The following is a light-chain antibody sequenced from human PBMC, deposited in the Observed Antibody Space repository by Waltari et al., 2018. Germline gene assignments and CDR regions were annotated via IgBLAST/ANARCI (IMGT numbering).Light chain of an antibody. CDR3: QQGYNTPFT. Sequence: DIHMTQSPSSLSASVGDKVTITCRASQGVSNWLAWYQQKPGKAPKLLIYATSILQSGVPSRFSGSGSGTDYTLTISSLQPDDFATYYCQQGYNTPFTFGPGTKLDIK. J-gene: IGKJ3*01. CDR2: ATS. CDR1: QGVSNW. V-gene: IGKV1-12*01.